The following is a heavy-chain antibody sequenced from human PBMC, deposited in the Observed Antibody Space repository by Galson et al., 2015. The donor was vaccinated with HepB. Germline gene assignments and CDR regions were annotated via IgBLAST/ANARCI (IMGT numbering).Heavy chain of an antibody. Sequence: SLRLSCAASGFTFSSYWMSWVRQAPGKGLEWVANIKQDGSEKYYVDSVKGRFTISRDNAKNSLYLQMNSLRAEDTAVYYCARDHSSGWLTAYYYYYYGKDVWGQGTTVTVSS. D-gene: IGHD6-19*01. CDR3: ARDHSSGWLTAYYYYYYGKDV. J-gene: IGHJ6*02. CDR2: IKQDGSEK. CDR1: GFTFSSYW. V-gene: IGHV3-7*01.